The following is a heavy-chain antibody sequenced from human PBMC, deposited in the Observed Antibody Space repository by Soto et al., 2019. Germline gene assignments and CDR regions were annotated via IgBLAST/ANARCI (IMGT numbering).Heavy chain of an antibody. J-gene: IGHJ4*02. CDR2: INHSGST. V-gene: IGHV4-34*01. D-gene: IGHD1-7*01. Sequence: QVQLQQWGAGLLKPSETLSLTCAVYGGSFSGYYWSWIRQPPGKGLEWIGEINHSGSTNYNSSLKSRVTIAVDTSKNTCSLKVSSVTAADTAVYYCARADRNWNYVRGFDYWGQGTLVTVSS. CDR3: ARADRNWNYVRGFDY. CDR1: GGSFSGYY.